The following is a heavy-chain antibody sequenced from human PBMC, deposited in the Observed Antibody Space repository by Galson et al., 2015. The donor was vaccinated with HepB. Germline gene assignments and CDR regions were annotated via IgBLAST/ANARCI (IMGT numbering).Heavy chain of an antibody. D-gene: IGHD6-13*01. Sequence: SVKVSCKASGYTFTSYAMHWVRQAPGQRLEWMGWINAGNGNTKYSQKFQGRVTITRDTSASTAYMELSSLRSEDTAVYYCARAPAGYSSSWYLEHYYYGMDVWGQGTTVTVSS. CDR2: INAGNGNT. CDR1: GYTFTSYA. J-gene: IGHJ6*02. CDR3: ARAPAGYSSSWYLEHYYYGMDV. V-gene: IGHV1-3*01.